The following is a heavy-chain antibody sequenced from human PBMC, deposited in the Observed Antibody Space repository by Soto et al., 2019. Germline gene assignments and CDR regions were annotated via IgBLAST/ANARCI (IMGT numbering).Heavy chain of an antibody. Sequence: EVQLVESGGGLVKPGGSLRLSCAASGFTFSNAWMSWVRQAPGKGLEWIGRIKSKTDGGTTDYAAPVKGRFTISRDDSKNTLYLQMNSLKTEDTAVYHCTTDRWADGDFGYWGQGTLVTVSS. V-gene: IGHV3-15*01. J-gene: IGHJ4*02. CDR3: TTDRWADGDFGY. CDR2: IKSKTDGGTT. D-gene: IGHD4-17*01. CDR1: GFTFSNAW.